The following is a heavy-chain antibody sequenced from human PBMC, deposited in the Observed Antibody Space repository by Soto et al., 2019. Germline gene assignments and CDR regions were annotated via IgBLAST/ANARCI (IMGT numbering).Heavy chain of an antibody. CDR3: AHRRGGIAAAVYDAFDI. CDR2: IYWDDDK. Sequence: GSGPTLVNPTQTLTLTCTFSGFSLSTSGVGVGRIRQPPGKALEWLALIYWDDDKRYSPSLKSRLTITKDTSKNQVVLTMTNMDPVDTAIYYCAHRRGGIAAAVYDAFDIWGQGTMVTVSS. D-gene: IGHD6-13*01. V-gene: IGHV2-5*02. J-gene: IGHJ3*02. CDR1: GFSLSTSGVG.